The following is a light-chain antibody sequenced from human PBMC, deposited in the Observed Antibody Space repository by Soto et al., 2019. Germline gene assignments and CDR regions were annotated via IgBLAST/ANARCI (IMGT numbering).Light chain of an antibody. V-gene: IGKV1-5*03. CDR2: KAS. J-gene: IGKJ1*01. CDR3: QQYNSYPWT. Sequence: DIQMTQSPSTLSASVGDRVTITCRASQNLNNWLAWFQQKPGKAPTLLIYKASGLESGVPSRFSGSGSGTEFTLTISSLQPDDFSTYYFQQYNSYPWTFGQGTKVEIE. CDR1: QNLNNW.